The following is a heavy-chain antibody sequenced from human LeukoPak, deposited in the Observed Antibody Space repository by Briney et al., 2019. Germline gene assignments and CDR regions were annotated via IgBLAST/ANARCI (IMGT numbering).Heavy chain of an antibody. J-gene: IGHJ4*02. CDR1: GFTFSSYW. V-gene: IGHV3-74*01. CDR3: TRDITLTRGGRSDY. CDR2: IKCDGKIT. Sequence: GGSLRLSCAASGFTFSSYWMYWVRQAPGKGLVWVSRIKCDGKITDYADSVKGRFTSSRDNAKNTLYLQMNSLRAEDTAVYYCTRDITLTRGGRSDYWGQGTLVTV. D-gene: IGHD3-10*01.